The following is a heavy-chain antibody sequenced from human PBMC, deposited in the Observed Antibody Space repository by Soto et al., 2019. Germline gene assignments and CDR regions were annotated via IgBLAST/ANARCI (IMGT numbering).Heavy chain of an antibody. V-gene: IGHV4-39*01. CDR1: GGSISSNIYY. CDR2: IYYTGNT. CDR3: ARHSHEDHGDPNWFDP. Sequence: QVQLQESGPGLVKPSETLSLTCTVSGGSISSNIYYWGWIRQPPGKGLEWIGSIYYTGNTFYNPSHKSRVPLSVDTSENQFSLKLSSVTAADTAVYYCARHSHEDHGDPNWFDPWGQGTLVTVSS. J-gene: IGHJ5*02. D-gene: IGHD4-17*01.